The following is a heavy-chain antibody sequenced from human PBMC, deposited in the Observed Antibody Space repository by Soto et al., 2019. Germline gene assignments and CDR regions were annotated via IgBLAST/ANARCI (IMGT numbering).Heavy chain of an antibody. J-gene: IGHJ5*02. CDR1: GESFIGYY. D-gene: IGHD5-12*01. V-gene: IGHV4-34*02. CDR2: INHRGST. CDR3: GRTDIVTTNWFDP. Sequence: QVHLQQWGAGLLKPSETLSLTCAVYGESFIGYYWTWIRQPPGKGLEGIGEINHRGSTNYNPSRRSRVTISIATSKNQFSLKLASVTAADASFYYGGRTDIVTTNWFDPWGQGTLVTVSS.